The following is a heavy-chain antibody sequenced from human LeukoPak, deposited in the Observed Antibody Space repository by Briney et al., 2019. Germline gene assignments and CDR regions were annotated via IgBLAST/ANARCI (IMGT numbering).Heavy chain of an antibody. CDR3: ARSHINKDYNWNAARRGYFDY. J-gene: IGHJ4*02. Sequence: SETLSLTCAVYGGSFSGYYWSWIRQPPGKGLEWIGEINHSGSTDCNPSLKSRVTISVDTSKNQFSLKLSSVTAADTAVYYCARSHINKDYNWNAARRGYFDYWGQGTLVTVSS. CDR1: GGSFSGYY. CDR2: INHSGST. D-gene: IGHD1-20*01. V-gene: IGHV4-34*01.